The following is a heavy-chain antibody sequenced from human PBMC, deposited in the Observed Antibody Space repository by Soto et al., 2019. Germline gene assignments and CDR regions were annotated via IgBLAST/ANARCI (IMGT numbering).Heavy chain of an antibody. J-gene: IGHJ4*02. D-gene: IGHD5-12*01. CDR1: GVTFNRQE. V-gene: IGHV1-69*13. CDR2: SIPMVGTP. CDR3: ATSEGRDGYSFDY. Sequence: SLKVSCKASGVTFNRQEMRWVRQAPGQGLEGMGGSIPMVGTPHYAEKFRDRVTITADESTGTAYLELSSMTYEDTAVYYCATSEGRDGYSFDYWGPGTLVTVSS.